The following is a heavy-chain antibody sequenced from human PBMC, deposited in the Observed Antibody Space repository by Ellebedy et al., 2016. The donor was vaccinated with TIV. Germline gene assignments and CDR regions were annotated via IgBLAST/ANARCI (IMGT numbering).Heavy chain of an antibody. Sequence: SQTLSLTCAISGGSVSSTSVAWNWIRQSPSRGLEWLGRTYYRSKWYNDYAGSVKSRITISPDTSKNHFSLQLNSVTPDDTAVYYCARDRVTAPRDFDYWGQGILVTVSS. CDR2: TYYRSKWYN. D-gene: IGHD1-14*01. J-gene: IGHJ4*02. CDR1: GGSVSSTSVA. V-gene: IGHV6-1*01. CDR3: ARDRVTAPRDFDY.